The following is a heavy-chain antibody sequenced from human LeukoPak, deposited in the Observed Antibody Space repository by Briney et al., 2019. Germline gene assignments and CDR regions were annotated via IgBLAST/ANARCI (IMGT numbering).Heavy chain of an antibody. CDR1: GFTFSSYA. V-gene: IGHV3-23*01. Sequence: GGSLRLSCAASGFTFSSYAMSWVRQAPGKGLEWVSGISGSGGSTHYADSVKGRFTISRDNSKNTLNVQMNSLRAEDTAVYYCARGNVITGSGFYDYWGQGTLVTVSS. CDR2: ISGSGGST. J-gene: IGHJ4*02. D-gene: IGHD6-19*01. CDR3: ARGNVITGSGFYDY.